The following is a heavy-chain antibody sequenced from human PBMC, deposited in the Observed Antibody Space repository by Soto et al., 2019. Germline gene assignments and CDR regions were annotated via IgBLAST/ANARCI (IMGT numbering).Heavy chain of an antibody. J-gene: IGHJ4*02. CDR1: GFTLSIYT. Sequence: PGGSLSHSWASSGFTLSIYTMNWVRPAPGKGLEWVSSISCDGSNIYYADSVKGRFTISRDNSKNTLNLQMNSLRAEDTAVYYCAKEEYFDYWGQGTLVTVSS. CDR3: AKEEYFDY. CDR2: ISCDGSNI. V-gene: IGHV3-30*04.